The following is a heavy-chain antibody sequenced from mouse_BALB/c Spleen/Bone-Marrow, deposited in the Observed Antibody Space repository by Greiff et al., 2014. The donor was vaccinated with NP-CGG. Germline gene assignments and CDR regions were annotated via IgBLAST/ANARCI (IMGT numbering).Heavy chain of an antibody. J-gene: IGHJ3*01. V-gene: IGHV1-54*01. CDR3: ARDIITSFAY. CDR1: GYAFTNYL. D-gene: IGHD1-1*01. Sequence: LQESGAELVRPGTSVKVSCKASGYAFTNYLIKWVKQRPGQGLEWIGVINPGSGCTNYNEKFKGKATLTADKSSSTAYMQLSSLTSDDSSGYFCARDIITSFAYWGQGTLLTVSA. CDR2: INPGSGCT.